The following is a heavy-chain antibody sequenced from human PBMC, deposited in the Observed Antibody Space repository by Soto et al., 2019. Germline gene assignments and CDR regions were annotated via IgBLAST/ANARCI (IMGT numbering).Heavy chain of an antibody. CDR2: IKTNIDGGRI. V-gene: IGHV3-15*01. CDR3: TTNSVTDFYYYGMEV. J-gene: IGHJ6*02. Sequence: PGGSLRLSCEGSGFTFSNGWMTWVRQAPGKGLEWVGRIKTNIDGGRIDYAAPVKGRFTISRDDSKNTLYPQMNSLKTEDTGVYYCTTNSVTDFYYYGMEVWGLGTTVTVSS. CDR1: GFTFSNGW.